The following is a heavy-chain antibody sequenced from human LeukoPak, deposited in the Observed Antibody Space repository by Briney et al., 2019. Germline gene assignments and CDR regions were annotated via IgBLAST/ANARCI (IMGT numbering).Heavy chain of an antibody. Sequence: GGSLRLSCAASGFTFSNAWMSWVRQAPGKGLEWVGRIKSKTDGGTTDYAAPVKGRFTISRDDSKDTLYLQMNSLKTEDTAVYYCTTDSITIFGVVITRETTDYWGQGTLVTVSS. CDR1: GFTFSNAW. J-gene: IGHJ4*02. D-gene: IGHD3-3*01. CDR2: IKSKTDGGTT. CDR3: TTDSITIFGVVITRETTDY. V-gene: IGHV3-15*01.